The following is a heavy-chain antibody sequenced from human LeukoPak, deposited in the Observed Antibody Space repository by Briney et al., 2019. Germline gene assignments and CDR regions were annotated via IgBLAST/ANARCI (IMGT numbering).Heavy chain of an antibody. CDR3: ARGTGYSVFDI. Sequence: GGSLRLSCAASGFTFSSYWMNWVRQAPGKGLVWVSRSNSDGSSTSYADSVKGRFTISRDNAKNTLYLQMNSLRVEDTAVYYCARGTGYSVFDIWGQGTMVTVSS. V-gene: IGHV3-74*01. CDR1: GFTFSSYW. CDR2: SNSDGSST. D-gene: IGHD1-26*01. J-gene: IGHJ3*02.